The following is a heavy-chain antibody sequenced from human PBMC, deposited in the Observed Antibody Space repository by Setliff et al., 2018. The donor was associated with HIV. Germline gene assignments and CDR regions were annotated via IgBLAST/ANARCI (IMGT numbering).Heavy chain of an antibody. J-gene: IGHJ6*02. D-gene: IGHD6-19*01. Sequence: PSETLSLTCTVSGGSISNYYWSWIRQPPGKGLEWIGYIYSSGNTNYNPSLESRVTISVDTSKNQFSLKLSSVTAADTAVYYCAREEKLSAVAGTMYYYYAMDVWGQGTTVTVSS. CDR3: AREEKLSAVAGTMYYYYAMDV. CDR2: IYSSGNT. CDR1: GGSISNYY. V-gene: IGHV4-4*08.